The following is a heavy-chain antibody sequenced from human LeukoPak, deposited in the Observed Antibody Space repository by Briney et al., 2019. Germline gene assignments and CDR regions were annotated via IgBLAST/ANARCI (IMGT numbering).Heavy chain of an antibody. D-gene: IGHD7-27*01. CDR2: IREDGTEK. Sequence: GGSLRLSCTASGFTFSGAWMTWVRQAPGKGLEWVANIREDGTEKNYVDSVKGRFTTSRDNAKNSLFLQMSNLRDDDTAIYYCARHVGISFWGQGTLVTVSS. CDR3: ARHVGISF. CDR1: GFTFSGAW. J-gene: IGHJ4*02. V-gene: IGHV3-7*01.